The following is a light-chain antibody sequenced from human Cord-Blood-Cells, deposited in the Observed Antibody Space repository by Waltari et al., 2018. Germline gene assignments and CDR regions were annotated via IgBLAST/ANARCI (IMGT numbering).Light chain of an antibody. CDR2: GAS. CDR1: QSVSSSY. CDR3: QQYGSSPRS. Sequence: EIVLTQSPGTLSLSPGERATLSCRASQSVSSSYLAWYQQKPGQAPRRLIYGASSRATGIPDRFSGSGSGTDFTLTISRLEPEDCAVYYCQQYGSSPRSFGQVTKLEIK. V-gene: IGKV3-20*01. J-gene: IGKJ2*03.